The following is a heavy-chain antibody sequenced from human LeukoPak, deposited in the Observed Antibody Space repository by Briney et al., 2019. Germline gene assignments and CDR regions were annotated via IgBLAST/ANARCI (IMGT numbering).Heavy chain of an antibody. D-gene: IGHD6-13*01. J-gene: IGHJ4*02. V-gene: IGHV1-18*01. CDR3: VREYNSAGAAGETDY. CDR1: GYTFISYG. CDR2: ISTYNGNT. Sequence: ASVTVSCKASGYTFISYGFSWMRQAPGQGLEWMGWISTYNGNTIYAQKLQGRVTMTTDTSTSTAYMELRSLRSDDTAVYYCVREYNSAGAAGETDYWGQGTLVTVSS.